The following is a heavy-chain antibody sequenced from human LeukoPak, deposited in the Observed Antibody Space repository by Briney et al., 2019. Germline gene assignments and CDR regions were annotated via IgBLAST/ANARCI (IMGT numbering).Heavy chain of an antibody. V-gene: IGHV4-4*07. Sequence: PSETLSLTCTVSGGSISSYYWSWIRQPAGKGLEWIGRIYTSGSTNYNPSLKSRVTMSVDTSKNQFSLKLSSVTAADTAVYYCARGIYTVTTPWFDPWGQGTLVTVSS. CDR2: IYTSGST. D-gene: IGHD4-17*01. CDR3: ARGIYTVTTPWFDP. CDR1: GGSISSYY. J-gene: IGHJ5*02.